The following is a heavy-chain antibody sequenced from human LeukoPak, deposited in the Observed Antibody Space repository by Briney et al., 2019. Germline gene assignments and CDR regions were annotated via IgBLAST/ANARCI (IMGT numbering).Heavy chain of an antibody. J-gene: IGHJ4*02. CDR1: GYTFTSYD. V-gene: IGHV1-8*01. CDR3: ARTLVGATLGGY. CDR2: MNPNSGNT. Sequence: ASVTVSCKASGYTFTSYDINWVRQAAGQGLEWMGWMNPNSGNTGYAQKFQGRVTMTRNTSISTAYMELSSLRSEDTAVYYCARTLVGATLGGYWGQGTLVTVSS. D-gene: IGHD1-26*01.